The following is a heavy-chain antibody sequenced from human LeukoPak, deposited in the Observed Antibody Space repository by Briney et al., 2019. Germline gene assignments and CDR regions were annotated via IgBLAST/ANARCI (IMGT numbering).Heavy chain of an antibody. J-gene: IGHJ5*02. D-gene: IGHD3-9*01. Sequence: PGGSLRLSCAASGFTFSSYGMHWVRQAPGKGLEWVAFIRYDGSNKYYADSVKGRFTISRDNSKNTLYLQMNSLRAEDTAVYYCAKGTILTGYYSPTEFDPWGQGTLVTVSS. CDR3: AKGTILTGYYSPTEFDP. V-gene: IGHV3-30*02. CDR2: IRYDGSNK. CDR1: GFTFSSYG.